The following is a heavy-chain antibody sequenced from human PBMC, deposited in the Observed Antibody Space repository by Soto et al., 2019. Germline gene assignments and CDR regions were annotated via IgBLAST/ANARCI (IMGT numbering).Heavy chain of an antibody. V-gene: IGHV4-30-2*01. CDR2: IYFGGST. CDR3: ARVRREFDTSGPLDY. J-gene: IGHJ4*02. D-gene: IGHD3-10*01. CDR1: GGSISSGDYS. Sequence: PSETLSLTCADSGGSISSGDYSWNWIRQPPGKGLEWIGYIYFGGSTYYNPSLQSRVTMSVDRSRNQFSLKLNSVTAADTAVYYCARVRREFDTSGPLDYWGQGTLVPISS.